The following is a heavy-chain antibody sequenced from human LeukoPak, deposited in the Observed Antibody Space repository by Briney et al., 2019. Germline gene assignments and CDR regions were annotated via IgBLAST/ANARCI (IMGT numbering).Heavy chain of an antibody. CDR2: IWYDGSNK. CDR1: GFTFSSYG. V-gene: IGHV3-33*08. Sequence: PGGSLRLSCAASGFTFSSYGMHWVRQAPGKGLEWVAVIWYDGSNKYYADSVKGRFTISRDNSKNTLYLQMNSLRAEDTAVYYCARDLVVIFGGSSSGGLTVNFDYWGQGTLVTVSS. D-gene: IGHD6-6*01. CDR3: ARDLVVIFGGSSSGGLTVNFDY. J-gene: IGHJ4*02.